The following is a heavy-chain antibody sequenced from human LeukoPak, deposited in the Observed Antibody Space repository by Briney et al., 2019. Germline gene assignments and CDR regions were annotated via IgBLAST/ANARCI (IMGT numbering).Heavy chain of an antibody. Sequence: GGSLRLSCVASGFTLRSYAMNWVHQAPGKGLEWVSGISSSGGTTNYGDSVKGRFTMSRDNSKNTLYLQMNSLRAEDTAVYYCAKSVGDYFYYYGMDGWGQGTTVTVSS. J-gene: IGHJ6*02. V-gene: IGHV3-23*01. CDR1: GFTLRSYA. D-gene: IGHD4-17*01. CDR3: AKSVGDYFYYYGMDG. CDR2: ISSSGGTT.